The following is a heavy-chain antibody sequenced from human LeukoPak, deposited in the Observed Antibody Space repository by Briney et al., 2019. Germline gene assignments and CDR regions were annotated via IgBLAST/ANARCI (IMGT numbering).Heavy chain of an antibody. CDR2: ISSSDTI. V-gene: IGHV3-69-1*01. Sequence: GGCLRLSCAASGFTFSSYWMHWVRQAPGKGLEWVSYISSSDTIYYADSVKGRFTISRDNAKNSLYLQMNSLRAEDTAVYYCARDTRAAAGSWVDAFDIWGQGTMVTVSS. CDR3: ARDTRAAAGSWVDAFDI. CDR1: GFTFSSYW. J-gene: IGHJ3*02. D-gene: IGHD6-13*01.